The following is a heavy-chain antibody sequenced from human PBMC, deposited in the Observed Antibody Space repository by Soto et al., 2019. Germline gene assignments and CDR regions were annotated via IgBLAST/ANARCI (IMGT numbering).Heavy chain of an antibody. CDR2: ITGSGGGT. CDR1: GFTFSNYA. J-gene: IGHJ4*01. V-gene: IGHV3-23*01. D-gene: IGHD6-13*01. CDR3: AKRPLTAAGFDY. Sequence: PGGSLRLSCAASGFTFSNYAMTWVRQAPGKGLEWVSVITGSGGGTYFVDSVKGRFTISRDNSKNTVYLQMNSLRAEDTAVYYCAKRPLTAAGFDYWGQGTLVPVSS.